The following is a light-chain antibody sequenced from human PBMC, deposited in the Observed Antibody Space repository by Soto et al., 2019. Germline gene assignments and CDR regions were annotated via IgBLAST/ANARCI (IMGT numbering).Light chain of an antibody. CDR3: QQYDNLPLT. CDR2: DAS. V-gene: IGKV1-33*01. Sequence: DIQMTQSPSSLSAAVGDRDTITCQASQDISNYLNWYQQKPGKAPKLLIYDASNLETGVPSRFSGSGSGTDFTFTISSLQPEDIATYYCQQYDNLPLTFGG. CDR1: QDISNY. J-gene: IGKJ4*01.